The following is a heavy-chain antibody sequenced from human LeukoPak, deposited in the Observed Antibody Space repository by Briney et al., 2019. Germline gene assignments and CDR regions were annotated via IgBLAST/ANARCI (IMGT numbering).Heavy chain of an antibody. CDR3: AREHLAAYYYGSGSFDY. Sequence: SETLSLTCTVSGGSISSGSYYWSWIRQPAGKGLEWIGRIYTSGSTNYNPSLKSRVTISVDTSKIQFSLKLSSVTAADTAVYYCAREHLAAYYYGSGSFDYWGQGTLVTVSS. CDR1: GGSISSGSYY. D-gene: IGHD3-10*01. V-gene: IGHV4-61*02. J-gene: IGHJ4*02. CDR2: IYTSGST.